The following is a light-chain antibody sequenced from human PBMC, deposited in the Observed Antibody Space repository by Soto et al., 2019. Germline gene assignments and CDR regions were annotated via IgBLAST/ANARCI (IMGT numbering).Light chain of an antibody. CDR2: GAS. J-gene: IGKJ2*01. V-gene: IGKV3-20*01. Sequence: EIVLTQSPGTLYFSPGERATLSCSTSQSVSNAYVTWYQQKRGQPPRLLIFGASNRATGIPDRFSGSGSGTDFTLTISRVEPEDFAVYYCQQYKRSPYTFGQGSKLE. CDR3: QQYKRSPYT. CDR1: QSVSNAY.